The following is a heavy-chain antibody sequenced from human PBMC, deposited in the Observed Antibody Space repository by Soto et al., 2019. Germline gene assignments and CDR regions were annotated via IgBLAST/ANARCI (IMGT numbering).Heavy chain of an antibody. J-gene: IGHJ3*02. CDR2: IYSGGST. Sequence: PGGSLRLSCAASGFTVSSNYMSWVRQAPGKGLEWVSVIYSGGSTYYADSVKGRFTISRDNSKNTLYLQMNSLRAEDTAVYYCARTGVGYYYDSSGYRAFDIWGQGTMVTVSS. CDR1: GFTVSSNY. D-gene: IGHD3-22*01. V-gene: IGHV3-53*01. CDR3: ARTGVGYYYDSSGYRAFDI.